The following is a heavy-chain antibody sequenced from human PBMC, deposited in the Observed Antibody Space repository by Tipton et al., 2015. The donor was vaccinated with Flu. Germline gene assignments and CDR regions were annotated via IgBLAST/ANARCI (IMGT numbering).Heavy chain of an antibody. V-gene: IGHV3-7*01. CDR2: IKQDGSGK. CDR3: AKDHPSGDYDE. D-gene: IGHD4-17*01. CDR1: GFTFSSYW. J-gene: IGHJ4*02. Sequence: SLRLSCATSGFTFSSYWMTWVRQAPGKGLEWVANIKQDGSGKHYVDSVKGRFTISRDNAKDSLFLQMNSLRAEDTAVYYCAKDHPSGDYDEWGQGTLVTVSS.